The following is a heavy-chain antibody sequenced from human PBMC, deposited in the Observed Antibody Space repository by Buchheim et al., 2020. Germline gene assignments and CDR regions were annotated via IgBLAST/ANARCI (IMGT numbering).Heavy chain of an antibody. V-gene: IGHV3-30-3*01. CDR1: GFTFSSYA. CDR3: ASDYYYDSSGYPNWFDP. CDR2: ISYDGSNK. Sequence: QVQLVESGGGVVQPGRSLRLSCAASGFTFSSYAMHWVRQAPGKGLEWVAVISYDGSNKYYADSVKGRFTISRDNSKNTLYLQMTSLRAEDTAVYYCASDYYYDSSGYPNWFDPWGQGTL. J-gene: IGHJ5*02. D-gene: IGHD3-22*01.